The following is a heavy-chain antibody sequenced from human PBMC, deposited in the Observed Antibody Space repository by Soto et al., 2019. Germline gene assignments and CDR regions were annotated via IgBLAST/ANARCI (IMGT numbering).Heavy chain of an antibody. D-gene: IGHD3-10*01. Sequence: ASVKVSCKASGGTFSSYTISWVRQAPRQGLEWMGRIIPILGIANYAQKFQGRVTITADKSTSTAYMELSSLRSEDTAVYYCATEKYYYGSGSIWFDPWGQGTLVTVSS. V-gene: IGHV1-69*02. J-gene: IGHJ5*02. CDR1: GGTFSSYT. CDR2: IIPILGIA. CDR3: ATEKYYYGSGSIWFDP.